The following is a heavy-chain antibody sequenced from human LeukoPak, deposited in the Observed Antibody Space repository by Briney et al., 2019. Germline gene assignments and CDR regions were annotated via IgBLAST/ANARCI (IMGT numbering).Heavy chain of an antibody. CDR2: ISAYNGNT. Sequence: WASVKVSCKASGYTFTSYGISWVRQAPGQGLEWMGWISAYNGNTNYAQKLQGRVTMTTDTSTSTAYMELRSLRSDDTAVYYCARGRYYYGSGSYYLFDYWGQGTLVTVSS. CDR3: ARGRYYYGSGSYYLFDY. D-gene: IGHD3-10*01. J-gene: IGHJ4*02. CDR1: GYTFTSYG. V-gene: IGHV1-18*01.